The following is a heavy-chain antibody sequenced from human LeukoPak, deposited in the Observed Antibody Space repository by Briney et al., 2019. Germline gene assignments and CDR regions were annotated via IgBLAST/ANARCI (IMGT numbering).Heavy chain of an antibody. Sequence: QPGGSLRLSCAASGFTFSSYGMHWVRQAPGKGLEWVAVIWYDGSNKYYADSVKGRFTISRDNSKNTLYLQMNSLRAEDTAVYYCARDVVVPAAGFDYWGQGTLVTVSS. J-gene: IGHJ4*02. V-gene: IGHV3-33*01. D-gene: IGHD2-2*01. CDR2: IWYDGSNK. CDR3: ARDVVVPAAGFDY. CDR1: GFTFSSYG.